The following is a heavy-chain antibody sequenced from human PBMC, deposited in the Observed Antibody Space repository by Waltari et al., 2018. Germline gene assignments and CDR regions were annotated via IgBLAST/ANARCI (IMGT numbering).Heavy chain of an antibody. CDR1: GFTFSSYA. D-gene: IGHD3-9*01. V-gene: IGHV3-23*04. CDR3: AKGSNYDILTGYYRAPHFDY. J-gene: IGHJ4*02. CDR2: ISGSGGST. Sequence: EVQLVESGGGLVQPGGSLRLSCAASGFTFSSYAMSWVRQAPGKGLEWVSAISGSGGSTYYADSVKGRFTITRDNSKNTLYLQMNSLRAEDTAVYYCAKGSNYDILTGYYRAPHFDYWGQGTLVIVSS.